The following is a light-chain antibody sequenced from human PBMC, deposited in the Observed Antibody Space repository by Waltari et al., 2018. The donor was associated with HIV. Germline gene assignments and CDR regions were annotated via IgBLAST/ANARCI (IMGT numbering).Light chain of an antibody. V-gene: IGLV3-25*03. J-gene: IGLJ2*01. CDR3: QSADSSGIYEI. CDR2: KDT. CDR1: ALPKQY. Sequence: SYELTQPPSMSVSPGQTARITCSGDALPKQYAYWYQQKPGQAPVLIIYKDTERPSGIPERFSGSNSGTIATLTISGVQAEDEAAYYCQSADSSGIYEIFGGGTKVTVL.